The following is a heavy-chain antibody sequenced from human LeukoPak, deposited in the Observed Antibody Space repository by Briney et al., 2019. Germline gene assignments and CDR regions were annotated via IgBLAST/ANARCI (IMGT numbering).Heavy chain of an antibody. V-gene: IGHV4-59*08. CDR3: ARHADGSGSSSWYYGMDV. D-gene: IGHD3-10*01. Sequence: PSETLSLTCTVSGGSISSYYWSWIRQPPGKGLEWIGYIYYSGSTNYNPSLKSRVTILVDTSKNQLSLKLSSVTAADTAVYYCARHADGSGSSSWYYGMDVWGQGTTVTVSS. CDR2: IYYSGST. CDR1: GGSISSYY. J-gene: IGHJ6*02.